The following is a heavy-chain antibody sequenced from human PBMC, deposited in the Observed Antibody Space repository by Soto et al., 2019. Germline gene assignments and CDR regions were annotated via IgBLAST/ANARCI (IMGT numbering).Heavy chain of an antibody. CDR3: ARGGGSPYHDHEFDY. V-gene: IGHV4-59*11. J-gene: IGHJ4*02. D-gene: IGHD2-2*01. CDR2: IYYRGTT. Sequence: SETLSLTCSVSGVSTSNHYWTWIRKPPGQGPEWIGCIYYRGTTNYNASVDSRVTISVDTSKNQFSLKLTSVTTADTAVYYCARGGGSPYHDHEFDYWGQGILVTVSS. CDR1: GVSTSNHY.